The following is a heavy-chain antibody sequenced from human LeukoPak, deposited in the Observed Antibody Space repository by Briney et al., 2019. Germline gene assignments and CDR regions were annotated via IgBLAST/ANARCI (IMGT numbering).Heavy chain of an antibody. J-gene: IGHJ4*02. V-gene: IGHV3-13*01. CDR1: GFTFRSYD. D-gene: IGHD3-10*01. CDR2: IGTAGEI. Sequence: PGGSLRLSCAASGFTFRSYDMHWVRQATGKGLEWVSGIGTAGEIYYPGSVKGRFTISGENAKNSLYLQMNSLRAGDTAVYYCRRPGESDDYWGQGTLVTVSS. CDR3: RRPGESDDY.